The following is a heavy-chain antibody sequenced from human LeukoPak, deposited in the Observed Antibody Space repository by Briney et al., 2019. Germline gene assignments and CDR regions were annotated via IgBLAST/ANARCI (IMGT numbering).Heavy chain of an antibody. CDR3: ARDYYDSSGYSLGNDY. V-gene: IGHV4-59*02. Sequence: PSETLSLTCTVSGGSVSSYYWSWIRQPPGKGLEWIGYIYYGGSTNYNPSLKSRVTISVDTSKNQFSLKLSSVTAADTAVYYCARDYYDSSGYSLGNDYWGQGTLVTVSS. CDR1: GGSVSSYY. J-gene: IGHJ4*02. D-gene: IGHD3-22*01. CDR2: IYYGGST.